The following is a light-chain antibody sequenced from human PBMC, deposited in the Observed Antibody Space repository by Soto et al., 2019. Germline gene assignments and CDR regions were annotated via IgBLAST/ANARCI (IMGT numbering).Light chain of an antibody. CDR2: AAS. J-gene: IGKJ4*01. Sequence: EIVMTQSPATLSVSPGERATLSCRASQGISSNLAWYQQKPGQAPRLLIYAASTRATGIPARFSGSGSGTEFTLTISSLKSEDFAVYYCQQYNKWPGTFGGGTKVEIK. V-gene: IGKV3-15*01. CDR1: QGISSN. CDR3: QQYNKWPGT.